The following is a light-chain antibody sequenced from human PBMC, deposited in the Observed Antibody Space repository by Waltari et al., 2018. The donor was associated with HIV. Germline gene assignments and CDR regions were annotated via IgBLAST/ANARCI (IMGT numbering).Light chain of an antibody. V-gene: IGLV1-51*02. CDR1: GSNIGNNY. CDR3: GTWDTSLSAGV. J-gene: IGLJ2*01. CDR2: ENN. Sequence: SVLTQPPSVSAAPGQKVNISCSGTGSNIGNNYVSWYQQLPGTAPKHLISENNKRPSGIPDRFSGSKSGTSATLGITGLQTGDEADYYCGTWDTSLSAGVFGGGTKLTVL.